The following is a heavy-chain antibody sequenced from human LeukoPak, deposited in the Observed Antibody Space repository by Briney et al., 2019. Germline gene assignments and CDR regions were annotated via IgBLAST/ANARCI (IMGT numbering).Heavy chain of an antibody. CDR1: GYTFTSYG. J-gene: IGHJ4*02. CDR2: ISAYNGNT. D-gene: IGHD1-26*01. V-gene: IGHV1-18*01. CDR3: ATGPRPVGATTFNY. Sequence: ASVKVSCKASGYTFTSYGISWVRQAPGQGLEWMGWISAYNGNTNYAQKFQGRVTMTEDTSTDTAYMELSSLRSEDTAVYYCATGPRPVGATTFNYWGQGTLVTVSS.